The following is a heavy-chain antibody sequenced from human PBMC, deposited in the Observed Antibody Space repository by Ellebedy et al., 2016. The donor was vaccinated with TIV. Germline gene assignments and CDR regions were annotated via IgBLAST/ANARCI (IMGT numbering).Heavy chain of an antibody. J-gene: IGHJ4*02. CDR2: ISWGGGTT. V-gene: IGHV3-43*01. D-gene: IGHD6-19*01. CDR1: GSRFDDYT. CDR3: ARGYRWLPLDS. Sequence: GGSLRLSCAVSGSRFDDYTVHWVRQAPGQGLEWVSLISWGGGTTHYADSVKGRFTISRDDSENSLYLQMNSLRTEDTALYYCARGYRWLPLDSWGQGTLVTVSS.